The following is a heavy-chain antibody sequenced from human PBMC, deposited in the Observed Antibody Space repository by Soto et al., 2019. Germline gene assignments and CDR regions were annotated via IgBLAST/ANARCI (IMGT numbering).Heavy chain of an antibody. V-gene: IGHV4-39*01. CDR3: ATRQGGSYNWFDP. D-gene: IGHD2-15*01. Sequence: PSETLSLTCTVSGGSISRSSYSWAWIRQPPGKGLEWIGTLYYSGNTYYNPSLKSRVTISVDTSKNQFSPKLSSVTAADTAVYYCATRQGGSYNWFDPWGQGTLVT. J-gene: IGHJ5*02. CDR2: LYYSGNT. CDR1: GGSISRSSYS.